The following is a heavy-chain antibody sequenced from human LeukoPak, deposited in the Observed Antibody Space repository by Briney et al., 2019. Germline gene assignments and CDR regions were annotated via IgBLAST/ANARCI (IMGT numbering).Heavy chain of an antibody. CDR2: INSRGDTT. CDR3: AKDRYGSGNNYLDA. Sequence: GGSLRLSCAASGFNFRSYAMTWVRQAPGRGLECVSYINSRGDTTYYADSVKGRFTISRDNSMNTLYLQINSLGPEDTAVYYCAKDRYGSGNNYLDAWGQGTLVTVSS. V-gene: IGHV3-23*01. CDR1: GFNFRSYA. J-gene: IGHJ4*02. D-gene: IGHD3-10*01.